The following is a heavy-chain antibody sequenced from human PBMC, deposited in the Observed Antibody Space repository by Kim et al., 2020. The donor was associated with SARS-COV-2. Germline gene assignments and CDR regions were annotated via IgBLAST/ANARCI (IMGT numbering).Heavy chain of an antibody. CDR3: AKESWDPLRSFDS. D-gene: IGHD1-26*01. J-gene: IGHJ4*02. Sequence: YVDSVKFRFADSRANSKCSLYLQMKSLRPEDTAVYYCAKESWDPLRSFDSWGQGTLVTVSS. V-gene: IGHV3-9*01.